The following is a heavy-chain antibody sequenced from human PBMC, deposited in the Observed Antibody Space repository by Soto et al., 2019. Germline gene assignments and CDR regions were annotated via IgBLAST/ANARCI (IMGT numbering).Heavy chain of an antibody. J-gene: IGHJ4*02. CDR3: ARDRVDTAMVFDY. CDR2: IIPIFGTA. Sequence: ASVKVSCNASGGTFSSYAISLVRQAPGQGLEWMGGIIPIFGTANYAQKFQGRVTITADESTSTAYMELSSLRSEDTAVYYCARDRVDTAMVFDYWGQGTLVTVSS. V-gene: IGHV1-69*13. D-gene: IGHD5-18*01. CDR1: GGTFSSYA.